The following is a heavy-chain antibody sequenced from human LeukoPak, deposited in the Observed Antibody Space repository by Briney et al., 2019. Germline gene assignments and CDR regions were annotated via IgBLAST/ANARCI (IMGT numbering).Heavy chain of an antibody. CDR2: ISSSSSYT. Sequence: PGRCLRLACAASGPTFSSYRMSWVRQAAGKGRGWVPSISSSSSYTYYADSVKGRFTISRDNAKNTLYLQMNSLRAEDTAVYYCARVGYSSDWYEGGHWGQGTLVTVSS. D-gene: IGHD6-19*01. J-gene: IGHJ4*02. CDR3: ARVGYSSDWYEGGH. CDR1: GPTFSSYR. V-gene: IGHV3-21*01.